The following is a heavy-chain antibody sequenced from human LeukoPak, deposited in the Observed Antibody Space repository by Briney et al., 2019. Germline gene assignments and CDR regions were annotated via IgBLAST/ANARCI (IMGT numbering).Heavy chain of an antibody. V-gene: IGHV3-23*01. CDR1: GFTFSSYA. D-gene: IGHD3-22*01. CDR3: AKDPPYYYDSSGYGGGAFDI. Sequence: GGTLRLSCAASGFTFSSYAMSWVRQAPGKGLEWVSAISGSTGNTYYADSVKGRFTISRDNSKNTVYLQMNSLRAEDTAVYYCAKDPPYYYDSSGYGGGAFDIWGQGTMVTVSS. J-gene: IGHJ3*02. CDR2: ISGSTGNT.